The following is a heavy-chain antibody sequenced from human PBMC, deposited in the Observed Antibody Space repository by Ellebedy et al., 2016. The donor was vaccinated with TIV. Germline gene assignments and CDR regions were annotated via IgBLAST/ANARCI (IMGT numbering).Heavy chain of an antibody. Sequence: MPSETLSLTCRVTGGSISRSNWWSWVRQPPGKGLEWIGEILHRGSTNYNPSLKSRITMSVDKSKNEFSLKLTSVTAADTAVYYCARAPGTWTPDVWGQGTTVTVSS. V-gene: IGHV4-4*02. CDR2: ILHRGST. CDR1: GGSISRSNW. CDR3: ARAPGTWTPDV. D-gene: IGHD3-10*01. J-gene: IGHJ6*02.